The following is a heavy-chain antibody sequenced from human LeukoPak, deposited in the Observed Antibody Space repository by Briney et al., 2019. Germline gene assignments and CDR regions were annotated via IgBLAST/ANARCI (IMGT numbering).Heavy chain of an antibody. V-gene: IGHV1-18*03. D-gene: IGHD2/OR15-2a*01. CDR1: GYTFNKYG. CDR2: ISCYNGDT. J-gene: IGHJ5*02. CDR3: ARDPSNTSGWKTWFDT. Sequence: PWASVKVSCKASGYTFNKYGISWVRQAPGQGLEWMGWISCYNGDTNYAQKLQGRVTLSTDTPTATVYMELRGLRSDDMAVYYCARDPSNTSGWKTWFDTWGQGTPVTVSS.